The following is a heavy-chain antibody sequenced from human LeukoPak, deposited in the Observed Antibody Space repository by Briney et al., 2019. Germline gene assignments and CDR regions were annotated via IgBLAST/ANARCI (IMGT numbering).Heavy chain of an antibody. D-gene: IGHD5-24*01. CDR2: INHRGST. CDR1: GGSFSGYY. J-gene: IGHJ4*02. V-gene: IGHV4-34*01. CDR3: ARGSTLYNYYPLFAY. Sequence: SETLSLTCAVYGGSFSGYYWSWIRQPPGKGLEWIGEINHRGSTNYNPSLKSRVTISVDTSKNQFSLKLSSVTAADTAVYYCARGSTLYNYYPLFAYWGQGTLVTVSS.